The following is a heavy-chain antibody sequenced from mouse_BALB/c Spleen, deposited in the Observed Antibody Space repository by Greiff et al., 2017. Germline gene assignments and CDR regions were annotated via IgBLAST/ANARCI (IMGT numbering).Heavy chain of an antibody. CDR3: ARYRGFLYYFDY. CDR1: GDSITSGY. J-gene: IGHJ2*01. Sequence: DVKLVESGPSLVKPSQTLSLTCSVTGDSITSGYWNWIRKFPGNKLEYMGYISYSGSTYYNPSLKSRISITRDTSKNQYYLQLNSVTTEDTATYYCARYRGFLYYFDYWGQGTTLTVSS. V-gene: IGHV3-8*02. CDR2: ISYSGST.